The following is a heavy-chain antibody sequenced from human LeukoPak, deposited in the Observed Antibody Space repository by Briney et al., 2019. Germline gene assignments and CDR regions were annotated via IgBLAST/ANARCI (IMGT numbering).Heavy chain of an antibody. V-gene: IGHV3-7*03. CDR1: GFTFSSYL. CDR2: IKEDGNEK. D-gene: IGHD3-16*02. CDR3: ARYDYVWGSYRPCYAFDI. J-gene: IGHJ3*02. Sequence: GGSLRLSCAASGFTFSSYLMSWVRQAPGKGLEWVATIKEDGNEKYYVDSVKGRFTTSRDNAKNSLYLQMNSLRVEDTAVYYCARYDYVWGSYRPCYAFDIWGQGTMVTVSS.